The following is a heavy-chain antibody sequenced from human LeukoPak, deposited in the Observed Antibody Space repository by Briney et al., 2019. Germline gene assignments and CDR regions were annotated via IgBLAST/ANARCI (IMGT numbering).Heavy chain of an antibody. CDR1: GFTFSSYE. D-gene: IGHD3-16*02. CDR2: ISSSGSTI. Sequence: PGGSLRLSCAASGFTFSSYEMNWVRQAPGKGLEWVSYISSSGSTIYYAGSVKGRFTISRDNAKNSLYLQMNSLRAEDTAVYYCATASERYDYVWGSYRPPEYWGQGTLVTVSS. V-gene: IGHV3-48*03. J-gene: IGHJ4*02. CDR3: ATASERYDYVWGSYRPPEY.